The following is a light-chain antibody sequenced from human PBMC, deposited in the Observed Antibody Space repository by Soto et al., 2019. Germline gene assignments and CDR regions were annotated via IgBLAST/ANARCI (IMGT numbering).Light chain of an antibody. V-gene: IGKV3-15*01. CDR3: QKYYNWPLT. J-gene: IGKJ4*01. Sequence: EIVMTQSPATLSVSPGERATLSCRASQSVSSNLAWYQQTPGQAPRLLIYGASTRATGIQARFSGSGSGTEFTLTIRSLQSEDFATYHCQKYYNWPLTFGGGTKVDIK. CDR1: QSVSSN. CDR2: GAS.